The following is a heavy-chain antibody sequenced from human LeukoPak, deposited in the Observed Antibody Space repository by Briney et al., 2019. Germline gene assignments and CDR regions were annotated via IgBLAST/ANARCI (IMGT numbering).Heavy chain of an antibody. J-gene: IGHJ4*02. CDR2: IYYSGST. CDR3: ARSLYDEGY. D-gene: IGHD2/OR15-2a*01. CDR1: GGSISSNY. Sequence: SETLSLTCTVSGGSISSNYWSWIRQPPGKGLEWIGYIYYSGSTNYNPSLKSRVTISVDTPKNQFSLKLSSVTAADTAVYYCARSLYDEGYWGQGNLVTLSS. V-gene: IGHV4-59*01.